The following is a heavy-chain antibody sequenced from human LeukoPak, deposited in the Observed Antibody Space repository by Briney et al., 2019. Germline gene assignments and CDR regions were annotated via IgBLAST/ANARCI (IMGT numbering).Heavy chain of an antibody. J-gene: IGHJ6*03. V-gene: IGHV1-46*01. CDR2: INPSGGST. D-gene: IGHD6-13*01. CDR3: ARGLYSSSWLGDYYYYYMDV. CDR1: GYTFTSYY. Sequence: VASVKVSCKASGYTFTSYYMHWVRQAPGQGLEWMGIINPSGGSTSYAQKFQGRVTMTRDTSTSTAYMELSSLRSEDTAVYYCARGLYSSSWLGDYYYYYMDVWGKGTTVTVSS.